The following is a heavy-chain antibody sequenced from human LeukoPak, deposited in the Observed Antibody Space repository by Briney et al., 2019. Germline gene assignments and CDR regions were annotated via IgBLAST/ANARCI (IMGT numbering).Heavy chain of an antibody. V-gene: IGHV4-38-2*01. Sequence: SETMSLTCAVSGYSISSGYYWGWIRQPPGKGLEWIGSIYHSGSTYYNPSLKSRVTISVDTSKNQFSLKLSSATAADTAVYYCARRYQVAAFYYFDYWGQGTLLTVSS. D-gene: IGHD2-15*01. CDR1: GYSISSGYY. J-gene: IGHJ4*02. CDR3: ARRYQVAAFYYFDY. CDR2: IYHSGST.